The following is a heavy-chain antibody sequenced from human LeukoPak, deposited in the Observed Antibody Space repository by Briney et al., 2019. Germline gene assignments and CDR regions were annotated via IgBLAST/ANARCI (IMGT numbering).Heavy chain of an antibody. CDR1: GFTFSSYA. V-gene: IGHV3-23*01. D-gene: IGHD3-10*01. CDR2: FSGTSST. CDR3: ARDYYASNVMDV. Sequence: GGSLRLSCAASGFTFSSYAMSWVRQAPGKGLEWVSTFSGTSSTSYADAVKGRVTITRDNSNTTLYLQLNILRAEYTAVYSCARDYYASNVMDVAGQGTTVT. J-gene: IGHJ6*01.